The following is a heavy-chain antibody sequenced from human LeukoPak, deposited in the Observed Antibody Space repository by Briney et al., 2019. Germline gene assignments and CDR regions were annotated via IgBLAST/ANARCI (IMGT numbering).Heavy chain of an antibody. CDR3: ARDYYGSGSAVGY. CDR1: SASISSYY. J-gene: IGHJ4*02. Sequence: SETLSLTCTVSSASISSYYWSWIRQPPGKGLEWVGYIYYSGSTNSRPSLKSRVTISVDTSINQFHLKLSSVTAADTAVYYCARDYYGSGSAVGYWGQGTLVTVSS. CDR2: IYYSGST. V-gene: IGHV4-59*01. D-gene: IGHD3-10*01.